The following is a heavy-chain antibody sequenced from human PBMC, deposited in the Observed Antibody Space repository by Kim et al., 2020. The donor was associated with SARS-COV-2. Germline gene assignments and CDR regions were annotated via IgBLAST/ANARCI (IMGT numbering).Heavy chain of an antibody. CDR1: GFTFDDYA. J-gene: IGHJ6*02. D-gene: IGHD6-19*01. Sequence: GGSLRLSCAASGFTFDDYAMHWVRQAPGKGLEWVSGISWNSGSIGYADSVKGRFTISRDNAKNSLYLQMNSLRAEDTALYYCATLGGCLDYGMDVWGQGTTVTVSS. V-gene: IGHV3-9*01. CDR3: ATLGGCLDYGMDV. CDR2: ISWNSGSI.